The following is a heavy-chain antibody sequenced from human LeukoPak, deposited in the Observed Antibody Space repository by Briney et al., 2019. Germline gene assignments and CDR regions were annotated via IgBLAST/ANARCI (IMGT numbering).Heavy chain of an antibody. CDR2: VKQDGSEK. V-gene: IGHV3-7*01. CDR3: VRGYYYHYMDV. CDR1: GFTFNNYW. J-gene: IGHJ6*03. Sequence: GGSLRLSCAASGFTFNNYWMNWVRQAPGKGLEWVANVKQDGSEKYYVDSVKGRFTISRDNAKNSLYLQMDALRTDDTAVYYCVRGYYYHYMDVWGKGTTVTVSS.